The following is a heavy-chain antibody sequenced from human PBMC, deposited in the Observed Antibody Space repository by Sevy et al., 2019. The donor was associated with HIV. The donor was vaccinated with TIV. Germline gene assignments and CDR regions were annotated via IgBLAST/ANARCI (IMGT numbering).Heavy chain of an antibody. CDR1: GGTIVSSGHY. Sequence: SETLSLTCSVSGGTIVSSGHYWGWIRQTPGKGLEWIGSIYYNGHTYYNPSLNSRLTISIDTSKNQFSLNLSSVTAADTAIYFCAREAGGYDYDYGMDVWGLGTTVTV. CDR3: AREAGGYDYDYGMDV. CDR2: IYYNGHT. V-gene: IGHV4-39*02. J-gene: IGHJ6*02. D-gene: IGHD5-12*01.